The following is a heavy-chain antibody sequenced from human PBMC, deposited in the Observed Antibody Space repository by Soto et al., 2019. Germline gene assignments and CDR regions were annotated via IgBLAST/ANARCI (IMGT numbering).Heavy chain of an antibody. V-gene: IGHV4-59*01. J-gene: IGHJ6*02. CDR3: ARGSFIVVVPAASNYYYYYGMDV. CDR2: IYYSGST. CDR1: GGSISSYY. Sequence: PSETLSLTCTVSGGSISSYYWSWIRQPPGKGLEWIGYIYYSGSTNYNPSLKSRVTISVDTSKNQFSLKLSSVTAADTAVYYCARGSFIVVVPAASNYYYYYGMDVWGQGTTVTVSS. D-gene: IGHD2-2*01.